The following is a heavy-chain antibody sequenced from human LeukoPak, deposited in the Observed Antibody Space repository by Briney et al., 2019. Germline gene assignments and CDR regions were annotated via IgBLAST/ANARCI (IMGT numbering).Heavy chain of an antibody. J-gene: IGHJ3*02. CDR2: ISSSGSTI. D-gene: IGHD5-12*01. V-gene: IGHV3-48*03. CDR1: GFTFSSYE. CDR3: AREESVGSWLRPTCDAFDI. Sequence: GGSLRLSCAASGFTFSSYEMNWVRQAPGKGLEWVSYISSSGSTIYYADSVKGRFTISRDNAKNSLYLQMNSLRAEDTAVYYCAREESVGSWLRPTCDAFDIWGQGTMVTVSS.